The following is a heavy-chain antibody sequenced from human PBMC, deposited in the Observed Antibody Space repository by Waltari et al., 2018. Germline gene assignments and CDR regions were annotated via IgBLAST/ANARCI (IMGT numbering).Heavy chain of an antibody. D-gene: IGHD5-18*01. V-gene: IGHV3-23*01. CDR3: AKEWEDTAMVAYYFDS. Sequence: EVHLLESGGGLVQPGGSLRLSCTTSMFPFSNYALSWVRQAPGKGLEWVAAITGSGLTTYYADSVKCRFTVSRDNSRNTVFLQMNTLRGDDTAVYYCAKEWEDTAMVAYYFDSWGQGTLVTVSS. J-gene: IGHJ4*02. CDR2: ITGSGLTT. CDR1: MFPFSNYA.